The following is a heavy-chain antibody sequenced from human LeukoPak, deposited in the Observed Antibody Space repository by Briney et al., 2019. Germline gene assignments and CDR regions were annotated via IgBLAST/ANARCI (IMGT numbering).Heavy chain of an antibody. J-gene: IGHJ4*02. Sequence: GGSLRLSCAVSGINFRGYWMAWVRQAPGKGLEWVANMKQDGSEKYYVDSVKGRFTISRDNAKNSLYLQMNSLRAEDTAFYYCARDKGGKYPSYYFDFWGQGTLVTVSS. CDR1: GINFRGYW. CDR2: MKQDGSEK. V-gene: IGHV3-7*03. CDR3: ARDKGGKYPSYYFDF. D-gene: IGHD1-26*01.